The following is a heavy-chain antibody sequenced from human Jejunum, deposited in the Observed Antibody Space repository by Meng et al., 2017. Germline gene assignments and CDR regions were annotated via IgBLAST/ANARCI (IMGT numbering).Heavy chain of an antibody. CDR1: GYTFTDYY. D-gene: IGHD1-26*01. CDR3: ARELISYAFDY. J-gene: IGHJ4*02. CDR2: INTRTGGT. Sequence: VQRVQSAAEVKEPGASVKVSCKASGYTFTDYYLYWVRQAPGQGLEWMGRINTRTGGTIYTQKFYGRVTMTRDTSISTAYMELSRLRSDDTAVYYCARELISYAFDYWGQGSLVTVSS. V-gene: IGHV1-2*06.